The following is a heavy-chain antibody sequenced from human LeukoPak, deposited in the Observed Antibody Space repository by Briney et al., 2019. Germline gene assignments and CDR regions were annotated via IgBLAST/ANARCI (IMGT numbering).Heavy chain of an antibody. CDR3: ARFQEEDAFDI. Sequence: SETLSLTCAVYGGSFSGYYWSWIRQPPGKGLEWIGEINHSGSTNYNPSLKRRVTISVDTSKNQFSLKLSSVTAADTAVYYCARFQEEDAFDIWGQGTMVTVSS. J-gene: IGHJ3*02. CDR2: INHSGST. CDR1: GGSFSGYY. V-gene: IGHV4-34*01.